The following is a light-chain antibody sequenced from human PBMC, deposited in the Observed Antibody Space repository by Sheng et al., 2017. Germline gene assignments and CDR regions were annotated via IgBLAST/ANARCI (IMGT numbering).Light chain of an antibody. V-gene: IGLV6-57*01. J-gene: IGLJ3*02. CDR1: SGSIASNY. CDR3: QSYDNSNQV. CDR2: ENK. Sequence: NFMLTQPHSVSESPGKTVTISCTRSSGSIASNYVQWYQQRPGSSPTTVIYENKQRPSGVPDRFSGSIDSSSNSASLTISGLKTEDEADYYCQSYDNSNQVFGEGTKLTVL.